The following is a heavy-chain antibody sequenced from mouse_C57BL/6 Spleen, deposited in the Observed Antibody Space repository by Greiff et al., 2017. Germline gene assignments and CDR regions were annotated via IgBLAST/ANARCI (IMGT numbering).Heavy chain of an antibody. Sequence: EVKLVESGAELVRPGASVMLSCTASGFNIKDDYMHWVKQRPEQGLEWIGWIDPENGDTEYASKFQGKATITADTSSNTAYLQLSSLTSEDTAVYYCTTNYDYDGRDYYAMDYWGQGTSVTVSS. CDR3: TTNYDYDGRDYYAMDY. CDR2: IDPENGDT. CDR1: GFNIKDDY. V-gene: IGHV14-4*01. D-gene: IGHD2-4*01. J-gene: IGHJ4*01.